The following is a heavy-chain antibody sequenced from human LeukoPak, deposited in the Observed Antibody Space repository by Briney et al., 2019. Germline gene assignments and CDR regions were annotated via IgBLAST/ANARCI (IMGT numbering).Heavy chain of an antibody. J-gene: IGHJ5*02. CDR3: ARGGGALYYYDYVLGSYRTNWFDP. Sequence: ASVKVSCKASGYTFTSYYMHWVRQAPGQGLEWMGWMNPNSGNTGYAQKFQGRVTMTRNTSISTAYMELSSLRSEDTAVYYCARGGGALYYYDYVLGSYRTNWFDPWGQGTLVTVSS. CDR2: MNPNSGNT. V-gene: IGHV1-8*01. D-gene: IGHD3-16*02. CDR1: GYTFTSYY.